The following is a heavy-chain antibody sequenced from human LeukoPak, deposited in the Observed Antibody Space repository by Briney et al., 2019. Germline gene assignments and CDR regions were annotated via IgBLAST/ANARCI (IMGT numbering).Heavy chain of an antibody. CDR1: GYSISSGYY. J-gene: IGHJ6*03. Sequence: SETLSLTCTVSGYSISSGYYRGGSRQPPGKGLEWIGRIFHSGTTYYNPSLKSRVTISVDTAKNQFSLRLSSVTAADTAVYFCAKSIASAGTNSCYYMDVWGTGTTVTVSS. V-gene: IGHV4-38-2*02. CDR2: IFHSGTT. D-gene: IGHD6-13*01. CDR3: AKSIASAGTNSCYYMDV.